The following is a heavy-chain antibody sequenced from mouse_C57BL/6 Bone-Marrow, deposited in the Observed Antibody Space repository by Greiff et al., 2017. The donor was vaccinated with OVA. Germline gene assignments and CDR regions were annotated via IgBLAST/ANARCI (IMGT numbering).Heavy chain of an antibody. Sequence: DVKLVESGGGLVKPGGSLKLSCAASGFTFSSYTMSWVRQTPEKRLEWVATISGGGGNTYYPDSVKGRFTISRDNAKNTLYLQMSSLRSEDTALYYCARRTGTEVFDYWGQGTTLTVSS. J-gene: IGHJ2*01. V-gene: IGHV5-9*01. CDR3: ARRTGTEVFDY. CDR2: ISGGGGNT. CDR1: GFTFSSYT. D-gene: IGHD4-1*01.